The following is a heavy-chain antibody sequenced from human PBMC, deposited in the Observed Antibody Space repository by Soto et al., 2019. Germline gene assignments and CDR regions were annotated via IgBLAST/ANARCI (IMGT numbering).Heavy chain of an antibody. CDR1: GYTFTIYW. V-gene: IGHV5-51*01. J-gene: IGHJ4*02. CDR2: IYPSDSDT. Sequence: ESLQISCQVSGYTFTIYWIGWVRQMPGKGLEWMGIIYPSDSDTRYSPSFQGQVTISADQSINTAYLQWDSLKASDTAIYYCARPANTVADHFDLWGQGTPVTVSS. D-gene: IGHD4-17*01. CDR3: ARPANTVADHFDL.